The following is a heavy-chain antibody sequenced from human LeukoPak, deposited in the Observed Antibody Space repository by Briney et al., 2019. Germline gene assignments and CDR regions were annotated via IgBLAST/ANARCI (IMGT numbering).Heavy chain of an antibody. CDR1: GGPFSGYY. D-gene: IGHD3-10*01. J-gene: IGHJ4*02. Sequence: SETLSLTCAVSGGPFSGYYWSWIRQSSGKGLEWIGEIHNSGTTNYNPSLNSRGTISEDTSKTQFSLHLSYVSAADTAVYYCARRYYYNLGSFPFDFWGQGTLVTVSS. CDR3: ARRYYYNLGSFPFDF. CDR2: IHNSGTT. V-gene: IGHV4-34*01.